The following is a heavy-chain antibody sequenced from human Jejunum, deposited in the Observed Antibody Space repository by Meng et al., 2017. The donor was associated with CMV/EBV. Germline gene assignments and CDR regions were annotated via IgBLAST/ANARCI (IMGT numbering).Heavy chain of an antibody. J-gene: IGHJ4*02. CDR2: ISTYNGNT. Sequence: QLALCGREVKNAWAYLSASCPACSHEFASYGIHGVRQAPGQGVELMGWISTYNGNTNNARTPQGRDTMNTEPSTSTAYMELGSLTSDDTAVYYCARVEVGITSGDYWGQGTLVTVSS. CDR1: SHEFASYG. D-gene: IGHD1-26*01. CDR3: ARVEVGITSGDY. V-gene: IGHV1-18*01.